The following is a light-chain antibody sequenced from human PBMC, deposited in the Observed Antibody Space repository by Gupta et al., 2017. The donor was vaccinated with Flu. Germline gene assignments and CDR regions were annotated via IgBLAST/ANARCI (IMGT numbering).Light chain of an antibody. CDR1: QNINIW. CDR2: DSS. Sequence: GDRVTITCQASQNINIWLNWYQQKPGKAPELLIDDSSTLNAGVPSTFSGSGSGTNFTFTISSLQPEDFATYYCLQYGNYPYTFGRGTKVDIK. J-gene: IGKJ2*01. CDR3: LQYGNYPYT. V-gene: IGKV1-33*01.